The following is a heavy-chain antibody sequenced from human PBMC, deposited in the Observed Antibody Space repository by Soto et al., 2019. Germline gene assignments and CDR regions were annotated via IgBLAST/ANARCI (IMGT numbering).Heavy chain of an antibody. CDR2: ISWSSGSI. J-gene: IGHJ5*02. CDR3: AKDIASSGWYFFWFDP. Sequence: EVQLVESGGGLVQPGRSLRLSCAASGFTFDDYAMHWVRQAPGKGLEWVSGISWSSGSIGYADSVKGRFTISRDNAKNSLYLQMNSLRAEDTALYYCAKDIASSGWYFFWFDPWGQGTLVTVSS. V-gene: IGHV3-9*01. CDR1: GFTFDDYA. D-gene: IGHD6-19*01.